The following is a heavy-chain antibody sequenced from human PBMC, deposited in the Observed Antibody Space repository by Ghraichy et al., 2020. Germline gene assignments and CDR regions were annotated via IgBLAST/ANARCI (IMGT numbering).Heavy chain of an antibody. V-gene: IGHV3-21*01. CDR1: GFTFSSYS. CDR3: AREHPYGGLDY. Sequence: GESLNISCAASGFTFSSYSMNWVRQAPGKGLEWVSSISSSSSYIYYADSVKGRFTISRDNAKNSLYLQMNSLRAEDTAVYYCAREHPYGGLDYWGQGTLVTVSS. D-gene: IGHD4-23*01. CDR2: ISSSSSYI. J-gene: IGHJ4*02.